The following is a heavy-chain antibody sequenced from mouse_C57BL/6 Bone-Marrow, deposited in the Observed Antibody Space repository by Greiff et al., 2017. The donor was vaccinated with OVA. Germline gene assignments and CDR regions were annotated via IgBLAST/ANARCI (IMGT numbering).Heavy chain of an antibody. CDR2: ISSCSSTI. J-gene: IGHJ4*01. V-gene: IGHV5-17*01. CDR3: ARGPRGYAMDY. Sequence: EVMLVESGGGLVKPGGSLKLSCAASGFTFSDYGMHWVRQAPEKGLEWVAYISSCSSTIYYADTVKGRFTISRDNAKNTLFLQMTSLRSEDTAMDYCARGPRGYAMDYWGQGTSVTVSS. CDR1: GFTFSDYG.